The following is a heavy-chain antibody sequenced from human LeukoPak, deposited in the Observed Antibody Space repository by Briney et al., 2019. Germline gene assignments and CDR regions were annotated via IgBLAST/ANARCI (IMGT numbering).Heavy chain of an antibody. V-gene: IGHV3-30*18. CDR2: ISYDGSNK. CDR3: AKDRDSSTSCLDY. Sequence: GGSLGLSCAASGFTFSSYGMHWVRQAPGKGLEWVAVISYDGSNKYYADSVKGRFTISRDNSKNTLYLQMNSLRAEDTAVYYCAKDRDSSTSCLDYWGQGTLVTVSS. D-gene: IGHD2-2*01. J-gene: IGHJ4*02. CDR1: GFTFSSYG.